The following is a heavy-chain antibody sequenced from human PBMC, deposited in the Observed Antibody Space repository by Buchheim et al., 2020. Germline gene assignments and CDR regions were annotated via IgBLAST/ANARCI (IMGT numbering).Heavy chain of an antibody. Sequence: QVQLVESGGGVVQPGRSLRLSCAASGFTFSSYGMHWVRQAPGKGLEWVAVISYDGSNKYYADSVKGRFTISRDNSKNTLYLQMNSLRAEDTAVYYCARDLSGDYDSSGYYGYWGQGTL. CDR3: ARDLSGDYDSSGYYGY. CDR2: ISYDGSNK. J-gene: IGHJ4*02. V-gene: IGHV3-30*03. D-gene: IGHD3-22*01. CDR1: GFTFSSYG.